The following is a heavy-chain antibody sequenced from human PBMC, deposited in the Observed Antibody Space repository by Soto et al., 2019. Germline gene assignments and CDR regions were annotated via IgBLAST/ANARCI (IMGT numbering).Heavy chain of an antibody. CDR1: GFTFSSYW. CDR3: ARAVPAAIVDY. J-gene: IGHJ4*02. V-gene: IGHV3-7*01. Sequence: GGSLRLSCAASGFTFSSYWMSWVRQAPGKGLEWVANIKKDGSEKYYVDSVKGRFTISRDNAKNSLYLQMNSLRAEDTAVYYCARAVPAAIVDYWGQGTLVTVSS. CDR2: IKKDGSEK. D-gene: IGHD2-2*01.